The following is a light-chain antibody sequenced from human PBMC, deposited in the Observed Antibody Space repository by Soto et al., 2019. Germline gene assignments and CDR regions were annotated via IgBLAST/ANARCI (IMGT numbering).Light chain of an antibody. CDR2: EDS. V-gene: IGLV2-23*01. CDR1: SSDFVSYNL. CDR3: CSYAGSVV. Sequence: QSALTQPASVSGSPGQSITISCTGTSSDFVSYNLVSWYQQHPGKAPKLMIYEDSKRPSGVSNRFSGSKSGNTASLTISGLQAEDEADYYCCSYAGSVVFGGATKVTVL. J-gene: IGLJ2*01.